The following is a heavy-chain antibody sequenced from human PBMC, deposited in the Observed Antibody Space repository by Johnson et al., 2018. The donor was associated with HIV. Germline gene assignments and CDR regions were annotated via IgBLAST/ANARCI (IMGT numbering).Heavy chain of an antibody. D-gene: IGHD3-10*01. CDR3: AKDQGWFGEFMNAFDI. J-gene: IGHJ3*02. V-gene: IGHV3-30*19. CDR1: GFIFSSYG. Sequence: QVQLVESGGGVVQPGRSLRLSCAASGFIFSSYGMHWVRQAPGKGLEWVAVISYDGSNKYYADSVKGRFTVSRDNSKNTVSLQMNSLKTEDTAVYYCAKDQGWFGEFMNAFDIWGQGTMVTVSS. CDR2: ISYDGSNK.